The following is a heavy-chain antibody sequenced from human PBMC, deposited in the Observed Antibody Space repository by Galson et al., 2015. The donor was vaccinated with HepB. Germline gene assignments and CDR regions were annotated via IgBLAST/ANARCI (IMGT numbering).Heavy chain of an antibody. CDR1: GFTFSSYA. J-gene: IGHJ6*03. CDR2: ISYDGSNK. CDR3: ARDGYYDFWSGYTGPTSYYYYYMDV. D-gene: IGHD3-3*01. Sequence: SLRLSCAASGFTFSSYAMHWVRQAPGKGLEWVAVISYDGSNKYYADSVKGRFTISRDNSKNTLYLQMNSLRAEDTAVYYCARDGYYDFWSGYTGPTSYYYYYMDVWGKGTTVTVSS. V-gene: IGHV3-30-3*01.